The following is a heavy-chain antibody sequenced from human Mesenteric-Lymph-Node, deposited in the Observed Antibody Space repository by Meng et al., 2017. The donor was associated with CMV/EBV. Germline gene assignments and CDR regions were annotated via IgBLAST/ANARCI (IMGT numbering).Heavy chain of an antibody. J-gene: IGHJ5*02. CDR3: ARGRVRGIASAGAMIS. CDR2: ISIGGTSI. V-gene: IGHV3-48*04. Sequence: GESLKISCAASGFTFSSYAMSWVRQAPGKGLECISYISIGGTSIYYADSVKGRFTISRDNAKNSLYLQINSLRAEDTAVYYCARGRVRGIASAGAMISWGQGTLVTVSS. D-gene: IGHD6-13*01. CDR1: GFTFSSYA.